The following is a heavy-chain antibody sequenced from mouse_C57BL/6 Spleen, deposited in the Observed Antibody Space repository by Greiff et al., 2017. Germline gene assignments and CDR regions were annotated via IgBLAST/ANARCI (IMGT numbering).Heavy chain of an antibody. D-gene: IGHD1-1*01. CDR1: GYTFTGYW. V-gene: IGHV1-9*01. CDR2: ILPGSGST. CDR3: ARRMSVITTYYGDY. Sequence: KLSCKATGYTFTGYWIEWVKQRPGHGLEWIGEILPGSGSTNYNEKFKGKATFTADTSSNTAYMQLSSLTTEDSAIYYCARRMSVITTYYGDYWGQGTTLTVSS. J-gene: IGHJ2*01.